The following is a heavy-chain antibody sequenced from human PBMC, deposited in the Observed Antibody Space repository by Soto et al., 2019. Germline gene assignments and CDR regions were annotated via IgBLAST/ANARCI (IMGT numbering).Heavy chain of an antibody. V-gene: IGHV4-61*01. CDR2: IYYSGST. J-gene: IGHJ5*02. CDR3: ARGSSYYYDSSVDWFDP. D-gene: IGHD3-22*01. CDR1: GGSVSSGSYY. Sequence: SETLSLTCTVSGGSVSSGSYYWSWIRQPPGKGLEWIGYIYYSGSTNYNPSLKSRVTISVDTSKNQFSLKLSSVTAAGTAVYYCARGSSYYYDSSVDWFDPWGQGTLVTVSS.